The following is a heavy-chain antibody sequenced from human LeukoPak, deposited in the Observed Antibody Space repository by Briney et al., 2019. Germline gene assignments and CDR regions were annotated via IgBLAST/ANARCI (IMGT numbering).Heavy chain of an antibody. J-gene: IGHJ6*02. CDR2: ISYDGSNK. V-gene: IGHV3-30*18. CDR3: AKDRGYYDFWSGYPLDYGMDV. Sequence: GGSLRLSCAASGFTFSSYGMHWVRQAPGKGLEWVAVISYDGSNKYYADSVKGRFTISRDNSKNTLYLQMNSLIAEDTAVYYCAKDRGYYDFWSGYPLDYGMDVWGQGATVTVSS. CDR1: GFTFSSYG. D-gene: IGHD3-3*01.